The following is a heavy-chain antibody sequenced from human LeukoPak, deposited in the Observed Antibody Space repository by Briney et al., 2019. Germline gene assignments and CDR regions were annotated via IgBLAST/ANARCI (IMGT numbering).Heavy chain of an antibody. D-gene: IGHD2-2*01. CDR3: ARNLPAADY. CDR1: GSTFSSHT. V-gene: IGHV3-48*04. J-gene: IGHJ4*02. CDR2: ISNTGSVI. Sequence: PGGSLRLSCAASGSTFSSHTMNWVRQAPGKGLDWISYISNTGSVIYYADSVKGRFTISRDNAKNSLYLQMNSLRAEDTAVYYCARNLPAADYWGQGTLVTVSS.